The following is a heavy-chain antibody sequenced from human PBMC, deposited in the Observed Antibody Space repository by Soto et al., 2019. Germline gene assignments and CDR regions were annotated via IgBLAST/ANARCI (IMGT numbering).Heavy chain of an antibody. D-gene: IGHD2-15*01. Sequence: VGSLRLSCAASGFTFSGSAMHWVRQASGKGLEWVGRIRSKANSYATAYAASVKGRFTISRDDSKNTAYLQMNSLKTEDTAVYYCTRSRLTVYCSGGSCYPDAFDIWGQGTMVTVSS. CDR2: IRSKANSYAT. CDR3: TRSRLTVYCSGGSCYPDAFDI. V-gene: IGHV3-73*01. CDR1: GFTFSGSA. J-gene: IGHJ3*02.